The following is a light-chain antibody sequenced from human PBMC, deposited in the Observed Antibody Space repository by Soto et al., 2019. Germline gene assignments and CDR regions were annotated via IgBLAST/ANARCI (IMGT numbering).Light chain of an antibody. CDR2: DSN. CDR3: GTWDSSLSAVV. Sequence: QSVLTQPPSVSAAPGQKVTISCSGSSSNIGNNYVSWYQQLPGTAPKLLIYDSNKRPSGIPDRFSGSESGKSATLGITGLQTGDEADYYCGTWDSSLSAVVFGGGTKLTVL. V-gene: IGLV1-51*01. J-gene: IGLJ2*01. CDR1: SSNIGNNY.